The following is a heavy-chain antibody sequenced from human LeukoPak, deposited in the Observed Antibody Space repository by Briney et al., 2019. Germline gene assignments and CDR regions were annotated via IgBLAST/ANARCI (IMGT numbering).Heavy chain of an antibody. D-gene: IGHD4-17*01. J-gene: IGHJ4*02. CDR3: ARDEDYGIFVDVDY. Sequence: ASVKVSCNASGYSFVLYGISWVRQAPGQGPEWMGWISTYNGNTKYAEKFQGRVTMTTDTPTSTAYMELRSLRSDDTAVYYCARDEDYGIFVDVDYWGQGTLVTVSS. CDR1: GYSFVLYG. V-gene: IGHV1-18*01. CDR2: ISTYNGNT.